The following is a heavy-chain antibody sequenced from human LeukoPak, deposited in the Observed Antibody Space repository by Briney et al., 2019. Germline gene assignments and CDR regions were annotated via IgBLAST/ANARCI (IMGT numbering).Heavy chain of an antibody. J-gene: IGHJ5*02. CDR1: GFSFSFSN. D-gene: IGHD6-19*01. Sequence: GGSLRLSCAASGFSFSFSNRNWVRQAPGKGLEWVSYISSTNGHTYYADSVNGRFTISRDTAKNSLYLQTNSLRVEDTAIYFCARDRDSSGLYGGADLWGQGVLVTVSA. V-gene: IGHV3-21*03. CDR2: ISSTNGHT. CDR3: ARDRDSSGLYGGADL.